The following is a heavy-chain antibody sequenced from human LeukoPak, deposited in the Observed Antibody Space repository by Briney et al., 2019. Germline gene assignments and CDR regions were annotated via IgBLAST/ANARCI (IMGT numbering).Heavy chain of an antibody. J-gene: IGHJ4*02. CDR2: IYYSGST. CDR1: GGSISSYY. D-gene: IGHD3-16*01. V-gene: IGHV4-59*01. CDR3: ARAVGDYGDYSDY. Sequence: SETLSLTCTVSGGSISSYYWSRIRQPPGKGLEWIGYIYYSGSTNYNPSLKSRVTISVDTSKNQFSLKLSSVTAADTAVYYCARAVGDYGDYSDYWGQGTLVTVSS.